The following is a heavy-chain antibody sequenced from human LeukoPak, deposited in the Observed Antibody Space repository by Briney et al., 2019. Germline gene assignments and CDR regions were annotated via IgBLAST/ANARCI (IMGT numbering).Heavy chain of an antibody. CDR2: VSGDGRST. Sequence: PGGSLRLSCAASGFTFSNYIMSWVRLAPGEGLEWVSSVSGDGRSTYYTQSVEGRFTVSRDNSKNTLYLQMNSLRAEDTAVYYCAKDGDSGYDYDRPEYFDYWGQGTLVTVSS. D-gene: IGHD5-12*01. CDR1: GFTFSNYI. CDR3: AKDGDSGYDYDRPEYFDY. V-gene: IGHV3-23*01. J-gene: IGHJ4*02.